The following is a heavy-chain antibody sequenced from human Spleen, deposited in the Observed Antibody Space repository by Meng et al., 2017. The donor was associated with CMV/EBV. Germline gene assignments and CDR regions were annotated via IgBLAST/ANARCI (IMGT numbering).Heavy chain of an antibody. Sequence: GESLKISCAASGFTFSSYSMNWVRQAPGKGLEWVSYISSSSSTIYYADSVKGRFTISRDNAKNSLYLQMNSLRAEDTAVYYCARDWRYDFWSATYYYYYGMDVWGQGTTVTVSS. CDR3: ARDWRYDFWSATYYYYYGMDV. CDR1: GFTFSSYS. CDR2: ISSSSSTI. D-gene: IGHD3-3*01. J-gene: IGHJ6*02. V-gene: IGHV3-48*04.